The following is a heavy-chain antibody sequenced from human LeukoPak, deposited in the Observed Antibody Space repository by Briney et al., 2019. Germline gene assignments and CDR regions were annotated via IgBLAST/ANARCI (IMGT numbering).Heavy chain of an antibody. J-gene: IGHJ3*02. Sequence: GGSLRLSCAASGFTFSSYSMNWVRQAPGKGLEWVSSISSSSSYIYYADSVKGRFTISRDNAKNSLYLQMNSLRAEDTAIYYCARGGNTGYNYNAFDIWGQGTMVTVSS. CDR1: GFTFSSYS. CDR3: ARGGNTGYNYNAFDI. V-gene: IGHV3-21*01. CDR2: ISSSSSYI. D-gene: IGHD3-9*01.